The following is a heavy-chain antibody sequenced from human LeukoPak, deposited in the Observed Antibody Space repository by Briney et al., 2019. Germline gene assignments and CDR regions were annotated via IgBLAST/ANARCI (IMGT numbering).Heavy chain of an antibody. V-gene: IGHV3-64D*09. CDR2: ISGSGGST. Sequence: PGGSLRLSCAASGFTFSSYGMHWVRQAPGKGLEYVSAISGSGGSTYYADSVKGRFTISRDNSKNTLYLQMSSLRAEDTAVYFCVRGYSFGPYGMDVWGQGTTVTVSS. D-gene: IGHD2-15*01. J-gene: IGHJ6*02. CDR3: VRGYSFGPYGMDV. CDR1: GFTFSSYG.